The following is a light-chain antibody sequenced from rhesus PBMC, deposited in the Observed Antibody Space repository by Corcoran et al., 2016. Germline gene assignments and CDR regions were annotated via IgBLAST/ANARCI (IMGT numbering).Light chain of an antibody. V-gene: IGKV1-25*01. J-gene: IGKJ1*01. CDR3: QHGYGNPWT. CDR2: KAS. CDR1: QVISNN. Sequence: DIQMTQSPSSLSASVGDRVTITCQASQVISNNLAWYQQKPGKAPKLLINKASTLQSGVPPRFSGNGSGTDCTLTIISLQPEDFASYYCQHGYGNPWTFGQGTKVEIK.